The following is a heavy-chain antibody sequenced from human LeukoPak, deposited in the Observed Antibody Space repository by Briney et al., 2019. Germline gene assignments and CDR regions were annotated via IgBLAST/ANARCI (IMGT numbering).Heavy chain of an antibody. CDR2: ISSSSHYI. J-gene: IGHJ4*02. V-gene: IGHV3-21*01. CDR3: ARGYGGEGFDY. CDR1: GFTFSSYS. D-gene: IGHD4-23*01. Sequence: GGPLRLSCAASGFTFSSYSMNWVRQAPGKGLEGVSSISSSSHYIYYADSLKGRFTISRDNAKNSLYLQMNSLRAEDTAVYYCARGYGGEGFDYWGQGTLVTVSS.